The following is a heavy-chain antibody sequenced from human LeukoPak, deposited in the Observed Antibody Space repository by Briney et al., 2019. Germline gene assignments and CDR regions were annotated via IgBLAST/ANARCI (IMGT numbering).Heavy chain of an antibody. J-gene: IGHJ4*02. CDR1: GFTFSSYG. D-gene: IGHD6-19*01. CDR2: ISGSGGST. CDR3: AKRRIAVAGLFDY. V-gene: IGHV3-23*01. Sequence: PGGSLRLSCAASGFTFSSYGMPWVRQAPGKGLEWVSAISGSGGSTYYADSVKGRFTISRDNSKNTLYLQMNSLRAEDTAVYYCAKRRIAVAGLFDYWGQGTLVTVSS.